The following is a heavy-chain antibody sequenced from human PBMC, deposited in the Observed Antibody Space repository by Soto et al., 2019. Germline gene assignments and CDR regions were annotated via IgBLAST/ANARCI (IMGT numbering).Heavy chain of an antibody. Sequence: PGGSLRLSCAASGFTFRSYGMHWVRQAPGKGLEWVAVIWFDGSNKYYTDSVKGRFTISRDNSKNTLYLQMNSLRAEDTAVYYCARATYYYDSSGPNWFDPWGQGTLVTVSS. V-gene: IGHV3-33*01. CDR2: IWFDGSNK. CDR1: GFTFRSYG. CDR3: ARATYYYDSSGPNWFDP. D-gene: IGHD3-22*01. J-gene: IGHJ5*02.